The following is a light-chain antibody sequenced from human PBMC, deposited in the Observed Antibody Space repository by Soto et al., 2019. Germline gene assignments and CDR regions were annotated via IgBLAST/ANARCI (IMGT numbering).Light chain of an antibody. CDR2: SNI. J-gene: IGLJ3*02. Sequence: QSALTQPPSVSGAPGQSVTISCTGIGAGYDVHWYQRLPGTAPKLLIYSNIHRPSGVPDRFSASKSGASASLAIAGLQAEDEADYYCQSFDTSLTAWVFGGGT. CDR3: QSFDTSLTAWV. V-gene: IGLV1-40*03. CDR1: GAGYD.